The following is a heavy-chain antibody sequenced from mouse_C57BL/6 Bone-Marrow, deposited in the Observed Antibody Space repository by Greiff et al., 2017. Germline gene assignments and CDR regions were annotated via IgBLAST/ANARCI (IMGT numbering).Heavy chain of an antibody. CDR2: IHPNSGST. CDR1: GYTFTSYW. D-gene: IGHD1-1*01. V-gene: IGHV1-64*01. J-gene: IGHJ4*01. CDR3: ASNYYGSSYEGAMDY. Sequence: QVQLQQPGAELVKPGASVKLSCKASGYTFTSYWMHWVKQRPGQGLEWIGMIHPNSGSTNYNEKFKSKATLTVDKSSSTAYMQLSSLTSEDSAVYYCASNYYGSSYEGAMDYWGQGTSVTGSS.